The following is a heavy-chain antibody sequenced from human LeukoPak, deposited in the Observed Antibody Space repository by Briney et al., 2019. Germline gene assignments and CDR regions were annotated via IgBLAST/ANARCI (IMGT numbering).Heavy chain of an antibody. D-gene: IGHD2-15*01. CDR2: IYYSGST. J-gene: IGHJ4*02. CDR1: GGSISSSSYY. V-gene: IGHV4-39*01. CDR3: ARSPRSGGSCHFDY. Sequence: PSETLSLACTVSGGSISSSSYYWGWMRQPPGKGREWIGSIYYSGSTYYNPSLKSRVTISVDTSKNQFSLKLSSVTAADTAVYYCARSPRSGGSCHFDYWGQGTLVTVSS.